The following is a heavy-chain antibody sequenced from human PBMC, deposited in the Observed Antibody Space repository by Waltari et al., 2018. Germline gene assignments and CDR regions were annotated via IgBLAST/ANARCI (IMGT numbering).Heavy chain of an antibody. D-gene: IGHD3-16*01. V-gene: IGHV5-51*01. CDR3: ARGSRLHLGELYAFDI. CDR1: GYSFTSYW. CDR2: IVPVVSGP. Sequence: EVQLVQSGAEVKKPGESLKISCKGSGYSFTSYWIGWVRQMPGKGLEWMGTIVPVVSGPRYSPSFEGQVTRSADKPIRTAYLQWSSLKASDTAMYYCARGSRLHLGELYAFDIWGQGTMVTVSS. J-gene: IGHJ3*02.